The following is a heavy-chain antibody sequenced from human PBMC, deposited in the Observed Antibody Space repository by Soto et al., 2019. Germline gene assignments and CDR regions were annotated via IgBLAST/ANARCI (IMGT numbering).Heavy chain of an antibody. CDR3: ARGGALGYSGYGSYGMDV. Sequence: QVQLVQSGAEVKKPGSSVKVSCKASGGTFSSYAISWVRQAPGQGLEWMGGIIPIFGTANYAQKFQGRVTITADESTSTAYMELSGLRSEDTAVYYCARGGALGYSGYGSYGMDVWGQGTTVTVSS. CDR1: GGTFSSYA. D-gene: IGHD5-12*01. V-gene: IGHV1-69*12. J-gene: IGHJ6*02. CDR2: IIPIFGTA.